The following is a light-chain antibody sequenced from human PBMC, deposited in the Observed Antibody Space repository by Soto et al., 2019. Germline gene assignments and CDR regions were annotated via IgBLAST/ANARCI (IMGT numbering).Light chain of an antibody. Sequence: QSVLTQPRSVSGSPGQSVTISCTGTSSDVGGYNYVSWYQQHPGKAPKLMIYDVSKRPSGVPDRFSGSKSGNTASLTISGIQAEDEADYYCCSYAVSYTLVFGGGTKVTVL. V-gene: IGLV2-11*01. J-gene: IGLJ2*01. CDR1: SSDVGGYNY. CDR3: CSYAVSYTLV. CDR2: DVS.